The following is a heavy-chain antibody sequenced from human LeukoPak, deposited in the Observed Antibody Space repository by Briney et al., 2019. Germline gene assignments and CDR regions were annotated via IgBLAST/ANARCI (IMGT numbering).Heavy chain of an antibody. V-gene: IGHV4-59*01. CDR1: GGSINSYY. D-gene: IGHD6-13*01. CDR3: ARDLGSIAAAEGSNWFDP. J-gene: IGHJ5*02. Sequence: SETLSLTCTVSGGSINSYYWSWIRQPPGKGLEWIGYIYYSGRTNYNPSLKSRVTISVDTSKNHFSLKLTSVTAADTAVYYCARDLGSIAAAEGSNWFDPWGQGTLVIVSS. CDR2: IYYSGRT.